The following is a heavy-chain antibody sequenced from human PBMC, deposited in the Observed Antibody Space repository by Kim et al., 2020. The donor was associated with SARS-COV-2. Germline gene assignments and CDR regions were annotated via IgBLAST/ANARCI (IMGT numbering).Heavy chain of an antibody. V-gene: IGHV4-30-4*01. Sequence: SETLSLTCTVSGGSISSGGYYWSWIRQPPGKGLEWIGYIYYSGSTYYNPSLKSRVTISVDTSKDQFSLKLSSVTAADTAVYYCARVRFSITIFGVVTRLFDYWGEGTLVTVS. CDR1: GGSISSGGYY. CDR2: IYYSGST. CDR3: ARVRFSITIFGVVTRLFDY. J-gene: IGHJ4*02. D-gene: IGHD3-3*01.